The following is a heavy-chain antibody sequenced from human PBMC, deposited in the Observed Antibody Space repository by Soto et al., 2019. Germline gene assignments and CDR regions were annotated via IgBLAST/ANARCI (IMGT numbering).Heavy chain of an antibody. CDR1: GFTFSTFS. J-gene: IGHJ1*01. CDR3: AQFSSWYGFQH. D-gene: IGHD6-19*01. CDR2: IDSGSRTI. Sequence: DVQLVESGGGLVQPGGSLRLSCAASGFTFSTFSMIWVRQAPGKGLEWVSYIDSGSRTIFYADSVKGRFTISRDNAKNSIYLQMKSLRDEDTSVYYCAQFSSWYGFQHWGQGTLVTVSS. V-gene: IGHV3-48*02.